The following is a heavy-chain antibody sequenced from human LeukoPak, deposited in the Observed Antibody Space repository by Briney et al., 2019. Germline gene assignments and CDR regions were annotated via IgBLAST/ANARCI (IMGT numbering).Heavy chain of an antibody. Sequence: GGSLRLSCTASGFTFSSSWMNWVRQAPGKGLVWVSRLNSDGSRISYVDSVKGRFTISRDNAKNTLYLQMNSLRAEDTAVYYCVGSGDLSYWGQGTLVTVSS. CDR1: GFTFSSSW. V-gene: IGHV3-74*01. CDR2: LNSDGSRI. CDR3: VGSGDLSY. D-gene: IGHD3-10*01. J-gene: IGHJ4*02.